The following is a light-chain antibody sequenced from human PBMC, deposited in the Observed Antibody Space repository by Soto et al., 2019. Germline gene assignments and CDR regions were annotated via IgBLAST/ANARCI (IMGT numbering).Light chain of an antibody. J-gene: IGLJ1*01. CDR2: EVN. CDR1: SSDVGGYNY. CDR3: SSYAGSNTPYV. Sequence: ALTQPPSASGSPGQSVTISCTGTSSDVGGYNYVSWYQHHPGNAPKLMIYEVNKRTSGVPDRFSGSKSGNTASLTVSGLQAEDEADYYCSSYAGSNTPYVFGTGTMVTVL. V-gene: IGLV2-8*01.